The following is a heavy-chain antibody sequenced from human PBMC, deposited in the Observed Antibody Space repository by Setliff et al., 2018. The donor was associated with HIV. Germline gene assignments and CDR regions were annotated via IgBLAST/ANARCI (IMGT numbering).Heavy chain of an antibody. J-gene: IGHJ4*02. Sequence: SETLSLTCTVSGGSISSGSYYWSWIRQPAGKGLEWIGRIYTSGSTNYNPSLKSRLTISVDTSKNQFSLKLSSVTAADTAVYYCARTPKGDYDDYESVGYFDYWGQGTLVTVSS. CDR1: GGSISSGSYY. D-gene: IGHD4-17*01. V-gene: IGHV4-61*02. CDR2: IYTSGST. CDR3: ARTPKGDYDDYESVGYFDY.